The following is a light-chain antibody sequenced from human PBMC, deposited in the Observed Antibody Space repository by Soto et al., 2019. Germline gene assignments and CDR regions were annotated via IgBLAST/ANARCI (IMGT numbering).Light chain of an antibody. Sequence: EIVLTQSPGTLSLSPGQRATLSCRAIHSLSRELLAWYQQKPGKAPRLLLYASSRRATDIPDRFSGSGSGKDFTLNISSLEPEDFAVYYCQQRSNWPPRWTFGQGTKVDIK. J-gene: IGKJ1*01. CDR2: ASS. CDR1: HSLSRE. V-gene: IGKV3D-20*02. CDR3: QQRSNWPPRWT.